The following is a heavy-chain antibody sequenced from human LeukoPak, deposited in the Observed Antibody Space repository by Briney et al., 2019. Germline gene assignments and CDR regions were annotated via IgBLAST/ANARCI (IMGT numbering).Heavy chain of an antibody. V-gene: IGHV3-48*03. CDR1: GFTFSSYE. J-gene: IGHJ5*02. D-gene: IGHD6-19*01. CDR2: ISSSGSTI. CDR3: ARDQRDSSGWYGWFDP. Sequence: GGSLRLSCAASGFTFSSYEMNWVRQAPGKGLEWVSYISSSGSTIYYADSVKGRFTISRDNAKNSLYLLMNSLRAEDTAVYYCARDQRDSSGWYGWFDPWGQGTLVTVSS.